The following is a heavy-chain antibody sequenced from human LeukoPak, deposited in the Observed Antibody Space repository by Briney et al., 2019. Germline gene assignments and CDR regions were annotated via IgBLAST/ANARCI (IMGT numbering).Heavy chain of an antibody. CDR2: IRYDGNNK. Sequence: HPGGSLRLSCAASGFTFSSYGLHWVRQAPGKGLEWVAFIRYDGNNKYYADSVKGRFTISRDNSKNTLYLQMNSLRGGGTAVYYCSKSAVGATMGDYWGQGTLFTVSS. CDR3: SKSAVGATMGDY. V-gene: IGHV3-30*02. D-gene: IGHD1-26*01. CDR1: GFTFSSYG. J-gene: IGHJ4*02.